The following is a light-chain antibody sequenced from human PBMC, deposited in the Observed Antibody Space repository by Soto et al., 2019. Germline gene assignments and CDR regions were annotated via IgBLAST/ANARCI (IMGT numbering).Light chain of an antibody. CDR1: VLAKKY. CDR2: KDS. Sequence: SSELTQPSSVSVSPGQTARITCSGDVLAKKYARWFQQKPGQAPVLVIYKDSERPSGIPERFSGSSSGTTVTLTISGAQVEDEADYYCYSAADNNGVFGTGTKLTVL. CDR3: YSAADNNGV. J-gene: IGLJ1*01. V-gene: IGLV3-27*01.